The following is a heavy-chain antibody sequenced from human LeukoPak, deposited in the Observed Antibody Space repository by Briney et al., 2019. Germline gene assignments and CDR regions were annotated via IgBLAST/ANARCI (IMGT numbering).Heavy chain of an antibody. V-gene: IGHV3-23*01. Sequence: GGSLRLSCAASGFTFNNYAMNWVLQTPGKGLQWVSAVSGDGQRTFYADSVKGRFTIFRDNSMNTLSLQMNSLRVEDTAVYYCAKEQDNLLLLSHFDSWGQGILVTVSA. J-gene: IGHJ4*02. CDR2: VSGDGQRT. CDR1: GFTFNNYA. D-gene: IGHD1-14*01. CDR3: AKEQDNLLLLSHFDS.